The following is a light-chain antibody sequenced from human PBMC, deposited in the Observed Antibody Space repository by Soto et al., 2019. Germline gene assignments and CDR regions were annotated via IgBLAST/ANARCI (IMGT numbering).Light chain of an antibody. CDR3: MQGTHWPWT. Sequence: DVVMTQSPLSLPVTLGQPASISCRSSQSLVYSDGNTYLNWFQQRPGQSPRRLIYWVSNRDSGVPDRFSGSVSGTDFTLKISRVEAEDVGVYYCMQGTHWPWTFGQGTKVEIK. J-gene: IGKJ1*01. V-gene: IGKV2-30*01. CDR2: WVS. CDR1: QSLVYSDGNTY.